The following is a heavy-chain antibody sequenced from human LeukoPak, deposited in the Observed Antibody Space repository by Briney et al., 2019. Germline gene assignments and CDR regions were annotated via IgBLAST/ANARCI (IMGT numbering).Heavy chain of an antibody. Sequence: GGSLRLSCAASGFTFSSYEMNWVRQAPGKGLEWVSYISSSSSYIYYADSLKGRFTISRDNAKNSLYLQMNSLRAEDTAVYYCARYCSGGTCYSLGSLDYWGQGILVTVSS. CDR1: GFTFSSYE. CDR2: ISSSSSYI. V-gene: IGHV3-21*01. J-gene: IGHJ4*02. CDR3: ARYCSGGTCYSLGSLDY. D-gene: IGHD2-15*01.